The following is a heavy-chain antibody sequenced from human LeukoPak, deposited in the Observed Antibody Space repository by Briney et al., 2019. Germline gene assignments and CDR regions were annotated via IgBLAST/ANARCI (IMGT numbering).Heavy chain of an antibody. Sequence: PLGSPRLSCAPSGVTLTGYARSSGRHAPGEGLEWGSAISRSGGSTYSADSVKGRFTISRDNSKNTLYLQMNSLRAEDTAVYYCAKNGRSVSTPPIDYWGQGTLVTVSS. CDR2: ISRSGGST. CDR3: AKNGRSVSTPPIDY. D-gene: IGHD5/OR15-5a*01. V-gene: IGHV3-23*01. CDR1: GVTLTGYA. J-gene: IGHJ4*02.